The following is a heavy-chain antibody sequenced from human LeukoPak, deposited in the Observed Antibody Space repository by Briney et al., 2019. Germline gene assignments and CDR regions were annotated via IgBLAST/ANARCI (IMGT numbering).Heavy chain of an antibody. CDR1: GFTVSTNY. CDR3: ARDVRKQGLWS. CDR2: IYGGDRT. J-gene: IGHJ4*02. V-gene: IGHV3-66*01. D-gene: IGHD3-10*01. Sequence: QSGGSLRLSCAASGFTVSTNYMSWVRQAPGKGLEWVSIIYGGDRTDYADSLKGRFTISRDTSKNTLYLQMSSLRAEDTAVYYCARDVRKQGLWSWGQGTLVTVSS.